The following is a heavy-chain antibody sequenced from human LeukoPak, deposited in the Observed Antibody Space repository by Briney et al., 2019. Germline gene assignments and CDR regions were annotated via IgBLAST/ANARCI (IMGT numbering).Heavy chain of an antibody. D-gene: IGHD1-14*01. CDR3: ARDGNDGFDY. V-gene: IGHV3-7*05. CDR2: IKQDESEK. Sequence: PGGSLRLSCVASGFTFSNYWMSWVRQAPGKGLEWVANIKQDESEKYYVDSVKGRFTISRDNAKNSLYLQMNSPRAEDTAVYYCARDGNDGFDYWGQGTLVTVSS. J-gene: IGHJ4*02. CDR1: GFTFSNYW.